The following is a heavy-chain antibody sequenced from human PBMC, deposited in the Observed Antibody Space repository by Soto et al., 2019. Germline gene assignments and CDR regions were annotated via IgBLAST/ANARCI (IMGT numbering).Heavy chain of an antibody. CDR1: GGSISSGPYS. D-gene: IGHD2-2*01. Sequence: SETLCLTCSVSGGSISSGPYSWGWIRQPPGKGLEWIGTFHYSGRTYYSPSLESRVTVSVDTSKNQFSLKVSSVTAADTAVFYCSGLAGYCSRTSCYGYYGMDVWGQGTTVT. CDR2: FHYSGRT. V-gene: IGHV4-39*01. J-gene: IGHJ6*02. CDR3: SGLAGYCSRTSCYGYYGMDV.